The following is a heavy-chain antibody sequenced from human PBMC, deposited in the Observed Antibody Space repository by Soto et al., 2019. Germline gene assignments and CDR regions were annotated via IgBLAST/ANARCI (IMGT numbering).Heavy chain of an antibody. CDR3: AINADV. CDR1: GASISGHF. Sequence: PSDPLSLTCTVSGASISGHFWSWIRQPPGKGLEWIAYIYNSGSSYNPSLKSRVTISVDTSKNQLSLKLSSVIAADSAVYYCAINADVWGQGTTVT. CDR2: IYNSGS. V-gene: IGHV4-59*08. J-gene: IGHJ6*02.